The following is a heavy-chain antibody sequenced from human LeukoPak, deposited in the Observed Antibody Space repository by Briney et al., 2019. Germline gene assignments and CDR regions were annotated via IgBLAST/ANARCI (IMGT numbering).Heavy chain of an antibody. CDR2: MYYSGST. V-gene: IGHV4-31*03. Sequence: THTLSLTCTVSGGFISSGGYYWTWIRQPSGKGLECIVYMYYSGSTYYNPSLKTRISMSLDTSKNQFSLKLSSVTAADTAVYYCARGPAGSYFHVPDYWGQGTLVTVPS. D-gene: IGHD3-10*01. CDR3: ARGPAGSYFHVPDY. J-gene: IGHJ4*02. CDR1: GGFISSGGYY.